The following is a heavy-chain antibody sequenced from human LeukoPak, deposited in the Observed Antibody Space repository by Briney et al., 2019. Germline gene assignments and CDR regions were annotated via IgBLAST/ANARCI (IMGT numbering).Heavy chain of an antibody. CDR2: ISPIFGTA. V-gene: IGHV1-69*13. J-gene: IGHJ3*02. CDR3: GRPPCSGGSCYSVWNAFDI. CDR1: GGTFSSYA. Sequence: ASVKVSCKASGGTFSSYAISWVRQAPGQGLEWMGGISPIFGTANYAQKFQGRVTITADESTSTAYMELSSLRSEDTAVYYCGRPPCSGGSCYSVWNAFDIWGQGTMVTVSS. D-gene: IGHD2-15*01.